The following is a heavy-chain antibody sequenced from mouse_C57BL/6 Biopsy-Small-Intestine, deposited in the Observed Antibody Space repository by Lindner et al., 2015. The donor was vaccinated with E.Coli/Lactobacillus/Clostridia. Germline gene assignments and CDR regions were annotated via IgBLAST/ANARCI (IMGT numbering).Heavy chain of an antibody. CDR2: VSAYNGKT. J-gene: IGHJ1*03. V-gene: IGHV1-7*01. CDR1: GYTFTKYG. D-gene: IGHD2-1*01. Sequence: SVKVSCKASGYTFTKYGISWVRQAPGQGLEWMGWVSAYNGKTNYAPKLQDRVTMTTDTSSTTAYMELRSLTSDDTAVYYCARQWLDWDRLYYSRYYMDVWGKGTTVTVSS. CDR3: ARQWLDWDRLYYSRYYMDV.